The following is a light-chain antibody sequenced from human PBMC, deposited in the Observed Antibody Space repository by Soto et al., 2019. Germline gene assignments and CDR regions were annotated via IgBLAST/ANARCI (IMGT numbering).Light chain of an antibody. V-gene: IGKV3-15*01. CDR3: QQYNNWPRT. Sequence: EIVLTQSPGTLSLSPGERATLSCRASKSVSSYLAWYQQKSGQAPRLLIYGASTRATGIPARFSGSGSGTEFTLSISSLQSEDFAVYYCQQYNNWPRTFGQGTKVDIK. CDR1: KSVSSY. CDR2: GAS. J-gene: IGKJ1*01.